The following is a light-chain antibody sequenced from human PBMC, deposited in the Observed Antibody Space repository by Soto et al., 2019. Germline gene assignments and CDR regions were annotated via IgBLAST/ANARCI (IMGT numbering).Light chain of an antibody. CDR1: SGDVGAYNY. J-gene: IGLJ1*01. Sequence: SALTQPASVSGSPGQSITISCSGTSGDVGAYNYVSWYQQNPGKAPKLMIYGVTNRPSGISNRFSGSKSGNTASLTISGLQAGDEADYYCTSYTSTTSYVFGTGTKVTVL. CDR3: TSYTSTTSYV. V-gene: IGLV2-14*01. CDR2: GVT.